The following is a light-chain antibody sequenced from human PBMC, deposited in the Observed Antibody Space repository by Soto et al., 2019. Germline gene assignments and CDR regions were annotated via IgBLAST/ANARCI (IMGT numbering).Light chain of an antibody. CDR3: QSYDRSLSGTV. Sequence: QSVLTQPLSVSGAPGQRVTISCTGSSSNIGAGYDVHWYQHQPGTAPKLLIYGGSSRPSGVPDRFSGSKSGTSASLAITGLQAEDEADYYCQSYDRSLSGTVFGTGTKVTVL. CDR1: SSNIGAGYD. J-gene: IGLJ1*01. CDR2: GGS. V-gene: IGLV1-40*01.